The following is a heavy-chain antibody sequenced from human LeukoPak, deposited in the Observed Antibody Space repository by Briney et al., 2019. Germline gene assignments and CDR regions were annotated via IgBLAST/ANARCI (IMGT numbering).Heavy chain of an antibody. J-gene: IGHJ4*02. CDR3: ARDVGAIAARLMGYFDY. CDR1: GGSISSSSYY. V-gene: IGHV4-39*02. CDR2: IYYSGST. D-gene: IGHD6-6*01. Sequence: SETLSLTCTVSGGSISSSSYYWGWIRQPPGKGLEWIGSIYYSGSTYYNPSLKSRVTISVDTSKNQFSLKLSSVTAADTAVYYCARDVGAIAARLMGYFDYWGQGTLVTVSS.